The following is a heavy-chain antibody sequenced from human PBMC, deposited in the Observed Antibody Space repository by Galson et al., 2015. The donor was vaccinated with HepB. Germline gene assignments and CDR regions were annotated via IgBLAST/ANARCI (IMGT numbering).Heavy chain of an antibody. J-gene: IGHJ5*02. V-gene: IGHV1-2*02. CDR2: INPNSGAS. D-gene: IGHD3-9*01. CDR3: AKDATLTA. CDR1: GYTFTGYY. Sequence: SVKVSCKASGYTFTGYYMHWVRQAPGQGLEWMAWINPNSGASECAPKLQGRVTMTRDTSISTAYMELSKLTSDDTAIYYCAKDATLTAWGRGTLVTVSS.